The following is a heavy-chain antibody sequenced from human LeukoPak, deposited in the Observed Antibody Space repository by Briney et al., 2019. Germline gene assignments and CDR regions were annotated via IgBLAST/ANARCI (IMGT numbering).Heavy chain of an antibody. Sequence: GGSLRLSCAASGFTFDDYAMHWVRQAPGKGLEWVSGTSWNSGSIGYADSVKGRFTTSRDNAKNSLYLQMNSLRAEDTALYYCAKDLYGDYAGPLDYWGQGTLVTVSS. CDR2: TSWNSGSI. D-gene: IGHD4-17*01. CDR1: GFTFDDYA. CDR3: AKDLYGDYAGPLDY. J-gene: IGHJ4*02. V-gene: IGHV3-9*01.